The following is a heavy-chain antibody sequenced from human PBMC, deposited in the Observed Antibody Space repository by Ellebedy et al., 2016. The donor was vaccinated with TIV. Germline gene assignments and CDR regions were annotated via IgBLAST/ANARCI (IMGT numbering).Heavy chain of an antibody. CDR2: IKGDRSVT. V-gene: IGHV3-74*01. D-gene: IGHD3-22*01. Sequence: GESLKISXAAFGFPFSTYAVGWVRQAPGKGLVWVSRIKGDRSVTTYADSVEGRFTISRDNAKNTPYLQMNSLRAEDTAVYYCARGTYDESSVGLDSWGQGTLVTVSS. CDR1: GFPFSTYA. J-gene: IGHJ4*02. CDR3: ARGTYDESSVGLDS.